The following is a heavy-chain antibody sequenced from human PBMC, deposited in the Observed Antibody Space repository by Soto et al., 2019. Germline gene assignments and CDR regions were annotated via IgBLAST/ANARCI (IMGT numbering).Heavy chain of an antibody. CDR3: ARIPVVVTSYYFDY. V-gene: IGHV1-3*01. D-gene: IGHD2-15*01. J-gene: IGHJ4*02. CDR1: GYTFTSYA. CDR2: INAGNGNT. Sequence: ASVKVSCKASGYTFTSYAMHWVRQAPGQRLEWMGWINAGNGNTKYSQKFQGRVTITRDTSASTAYMELSSLRSEDTAVYYCARIPVVVTSYYFDYWGQGTLVTVSS.